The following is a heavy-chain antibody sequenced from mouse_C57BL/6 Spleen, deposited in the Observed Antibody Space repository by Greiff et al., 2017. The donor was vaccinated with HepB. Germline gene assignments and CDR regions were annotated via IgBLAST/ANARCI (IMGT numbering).Heavy chain of an antibody. CDR3: ARSGDGYYLYYFDY. CDR2: INPSTGGT. CDR1: GYSFTGYY. D-gene: IGHD2-3*01. Sequence: VQLQQPGAELVKPGASVKLSCKASGYSFTGYYMNWVKQSPEKSLEWIGEINPSTGGTTYNQKFKAKATLTVDKSSSTAYMQLKSLTSEDSAVYYCARSGDGYYLYYFDYWGQGTTLTVSS. V-gene: IGHV1-42*01. J-gene: IGHJ2*01.